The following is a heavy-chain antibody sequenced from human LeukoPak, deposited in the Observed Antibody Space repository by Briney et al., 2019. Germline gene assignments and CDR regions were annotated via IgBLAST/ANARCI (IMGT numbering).Heavy chain of an antibody. CDR1: GYTFSGYY. CDR3: ARDREQGPRFDP. Sequence: ASVKVPCKASGYTFSGYYIHWVRQAPGQGLEWMGRINPTGGGTNYAQRFQGRVTMTGDTSITTAYMELSSLTFDDTAVYYCARDREQGPRFDPWGQGTLVTVSS. V-gene: IGHV1-2*06. J-gene: IGHJ5*02. CDR2: INPTGGGT. D-gene: IGHD1-26*01.